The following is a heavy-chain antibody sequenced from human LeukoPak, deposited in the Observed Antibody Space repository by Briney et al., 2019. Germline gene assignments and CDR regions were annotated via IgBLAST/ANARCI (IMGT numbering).Heavy chain of an antibody. CDR3: ARERDNYDSSGYYRPYYFDY. CDR1: GFTVTSNY. CDR2: IYIGGST. V-gene: IGHV3-66*01. J-gene: IGHJ4*02. D-gene: IGHD3-22*01. Sequence: PGGSLRLSCAASGFTVTSNYMSWVRQAPGKGLEWVSVIYIGGSTYYADSVKGRFTISRDSSKNTLYLQMNSLRAEDTAVYYCARERDNYDSSGYYRPYYFDYWGQGTLVTVSS.